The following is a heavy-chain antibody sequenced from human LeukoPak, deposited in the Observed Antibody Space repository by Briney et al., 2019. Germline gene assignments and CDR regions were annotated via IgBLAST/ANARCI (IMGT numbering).Heavy chain of an antibody. Sequence: GGSLRLSCAASGFTFSDYYMSWIRQAPGKGLEWVSYISSSGNTIYYADSVKGRFTISRDNAKNSLYLQMNSLRAEDTAVYYCARRKYYYGSFWFDPWGQGTLVTVSS. J-gene: IGHJ5*02. V-gene: IGHV3-11*01. CDR3: ARRKYYYGSFWFDP. CDR1: GFTFSDYY. D-gene: IGHD3-10*01. CDR2: ISSSGNTI.